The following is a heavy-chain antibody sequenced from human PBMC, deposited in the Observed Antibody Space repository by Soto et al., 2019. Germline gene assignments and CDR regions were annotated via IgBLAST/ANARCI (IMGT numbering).Heavy chain of an antibody. J-gene: IGHJ5*02. D-gene: IGHD6-25*01. V-gene: IGHV3-21*01. Sequence: VQLVESGGGLVKPGGSLRLSCAASGFTFSSYSMNWVRQAPGKGLEWVSSISSSSSYIYYADSVKGRFTISRDNAKNSLYLQMNSLRAEDTAVYYCARDLSGRGWFDPWGQGTLVTVSS. CDR2: ISSSSSYI. CDR1: GFTFSSYS. CDR3: ARDLSGRGWFDP.